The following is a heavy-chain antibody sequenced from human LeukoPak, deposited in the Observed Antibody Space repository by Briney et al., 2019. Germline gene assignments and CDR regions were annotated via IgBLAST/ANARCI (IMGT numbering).Heavy chain of an antibody. D-gene: IGHD4-17*01. V-gene: IGHV3-23*01. Sequence: GGSLRLSCAASGFSFSAYPMGWVCQAPGKGLQWLSGISASGDVTFHADRVKGRFAISRDNAKNSLYLQMNSLRAEDTAVYYCASMLYGDYNNWFDPWGQGTLVTVSS. CDR2: ISASGDVT. CDR3: ASMLYGDYNNWFDP. J-gene: IGHJ5*02. CDR1: GFSFSAYP.